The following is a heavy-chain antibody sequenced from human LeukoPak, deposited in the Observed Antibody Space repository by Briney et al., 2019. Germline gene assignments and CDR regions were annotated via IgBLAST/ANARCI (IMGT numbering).Heavy chain of an antibody. V-gene: IGHV3-21*04. J-gene: IGHJ3*02. CDR1: GFTFSSYS. CDR2: ISSSSSYI. CDR3: AKDIIIEYSSSWYEDAFDI. D-gene: IGHD6-13*01. Sequence: GGSLRLSCAASGFTFSSYSMNWVRQAPGKGLEWVSSISSSSSYIYYADSVKGRLTISRDNSKNTLYLQMNSLRAEDTAVYYCAKDIIIEYSSSWYEDAFDIWGQGTMVTVSS.